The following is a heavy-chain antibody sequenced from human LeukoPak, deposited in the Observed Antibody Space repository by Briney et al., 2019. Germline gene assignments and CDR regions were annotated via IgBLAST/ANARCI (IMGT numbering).Heavy chain of an antibody. D-gene: IGHD3-16*01. CDR2: ITNSGGTT. CDR3: AKVPPYVSWLFDY. Sequence: GGSLRLSCAASGFTFSSYAMSWVRQAPGKGLEWVSAITNSGGTTYYADPVKGRFTISRDNSKNTLYLQMNSLRAEDTAVYYCAKVPPYVSWLFDYWGQGTLVTVSS. CDR1: GFTFSSYA. J-gene: IGHJ4*02. V-gene: IGHV3-23*01.